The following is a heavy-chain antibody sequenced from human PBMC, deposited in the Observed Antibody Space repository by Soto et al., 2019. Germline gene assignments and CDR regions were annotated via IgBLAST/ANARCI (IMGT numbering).Heavy chain of an antibody. CDR1: GFTFSSYA. D-gene: IGHD3-10*01. J-gene: IGHJ5*02. V-gene: IGHV3-23*01. CDR3: AKSSGILTNCFDP. Sequence: PGGSRRLSCAASGFTFSSYAMSRVRQAPGKGLEWVSAISGSGGSTYYADSVKGRFTISRDNSKNTLYLQMNSLRAEDTAVYYCAKSSGILTNCFDPWGQGTLVTVAS. CDR2: ISGSGGST.